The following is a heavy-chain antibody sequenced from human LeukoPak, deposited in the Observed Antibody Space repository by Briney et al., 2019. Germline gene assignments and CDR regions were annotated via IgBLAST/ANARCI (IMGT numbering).Heavy chain of an antibody. J-gene: IGHJ4*02. CDR1: GFTFSSYS. CDR3: ARGPLPDY. Sequence: PGCSLRLSCASSGFTFSSYSMNWVLQAPGKGLEWVSSISSSSSSIYYADSVKGRFTISRDNAKNSLYLQMNSLRAEDTAVYYCARGPLPDYWGQGTLVTVSS. CDR2: ISSSSSSI. V-gene: IGHV3-21*01.